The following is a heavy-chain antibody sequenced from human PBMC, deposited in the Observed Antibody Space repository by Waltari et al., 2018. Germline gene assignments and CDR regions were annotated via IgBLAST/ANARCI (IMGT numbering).Heavy chain of an antibody. CDR2: ITSDGSRT. V-gene: IGHV3-74*01. CDR1: GFTFSTYW. Sequence: VQLVESGGGLVQPGGSLRLSCEASGFTFSTYWMCWVRQVPGKGLVWVATITSDGSRTRYADSVKGRFTISRDNANNTLYLQTNSLRAEDTAVYYCASHRPGGYGMDVWGHGTTVTVSS. CDR3: ASHRPGGYGMDV. D-gene: IGHD2-15*01. J-gene: IGHJ6*02.